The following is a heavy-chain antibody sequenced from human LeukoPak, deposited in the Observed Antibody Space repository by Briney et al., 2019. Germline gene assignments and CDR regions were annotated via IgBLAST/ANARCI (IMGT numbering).Heavy chain of an antibody. CDR1: GFTFSSYA. V-gene: IGHV3-30*14. CDR3: VKDLGAIAAAGPTSDY. Sequence: PGGSLRLSCAASGFTFSSYAMSWVRQAPGKGLEWVAVISYDGSNKYYADSVKGRFTISRDNSKNTLYLQMSSLRAEDTAVYYCVKDLGAIAAAGPTSDYWGQGTLVTVSS. D-gene: IGHD6-13*01. CDR2: ISYDGSNK. J-gene: IGHJ4*02.